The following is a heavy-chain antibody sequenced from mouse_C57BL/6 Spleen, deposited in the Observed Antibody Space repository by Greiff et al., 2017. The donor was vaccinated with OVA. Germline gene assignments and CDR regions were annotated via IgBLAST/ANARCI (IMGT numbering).Heavy chain of an antibody. Sequence: QVQLQQSGPELVKPGASVKISCKASGYAFSSSWMNWVKQRPGKGLEWIGRIYPGDGDTNYNGKFKGKATLTADKSSSTAYMQLSSLTSEDSAVYFCARGYYYGSSYGYFDDWGQGTTLTVSS. CDR2: IYPGDGDT. J-gene: IGHJ2*01. V-gene: IGHV1-82*01. CDR3: ARGYYYGSSYGYFDD. CDR1: GYAFSSSW. D-gene: IGHD1-1*01.